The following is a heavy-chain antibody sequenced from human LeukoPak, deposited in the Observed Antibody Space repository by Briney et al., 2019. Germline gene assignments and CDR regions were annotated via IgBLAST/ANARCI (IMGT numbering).Heavy chain of an antibody. J-gene: IGHJ4*02. D-gene: IGHD3-10*01. V-gene: IGHV4-4*07. CDR1: GGSIRTYY. Sequence: SKTLSPTCTVPGGSIRTYYWSWIRQPAGKGLEWIGRTYTSGRTNYNPSLKSRVTMSVDTSKTQFSLKLSSVTAADTAVYYCARDGITMVRGVNSYYFDYWGQGTLVTVSS. CDR3: ARDGITMVRGVNSYYFDY. CDR2: TYTSGRT.